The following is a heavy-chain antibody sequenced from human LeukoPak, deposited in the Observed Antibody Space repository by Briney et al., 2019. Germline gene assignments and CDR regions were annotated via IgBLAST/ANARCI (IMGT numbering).Heavy chain of an antibody. CDR1: GGSISSYY. J-gene: IGHJ6*03. Sequence: SETLSLTCTVSGGSISSYYWSWIRQPPGKGLEWIGYIHYSGSTNYNPSLKSRVTISVDTSKNQFSLKLSSVTAADTAVYYCARTSSRQLGVRYYYYMDVWGKGTTVTVSS. CDR3: ARTSSRQLGVRYYYYMDV. D-gene: IGHD6-6*01. V-gene: IGHV4-59*12. CDR2: IHYSGST.